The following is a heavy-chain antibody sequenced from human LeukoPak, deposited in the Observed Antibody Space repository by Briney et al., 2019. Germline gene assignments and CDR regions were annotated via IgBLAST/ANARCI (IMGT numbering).Heavy chain of an antibody. CDR2: IIPIFGTA. CDR3: ARGVRMGYCSGGSCYEGNYFDY. J-gene: IGHJ4*02. Sequence: ASVKVSCKASGGTFSSYAISWVRQAPGQGLEWMGGIIPIFGTANYAQKFQGRVTITTDESTSTAYMELSSLRSEDTAVYYCARGVRMGYCSGGSCYEGNYFDYWGQGTLVTVSS. D-gene: IGHD2-15*01. CDR1: GGTFSSYA. V-gene: IGHV1-69*05.